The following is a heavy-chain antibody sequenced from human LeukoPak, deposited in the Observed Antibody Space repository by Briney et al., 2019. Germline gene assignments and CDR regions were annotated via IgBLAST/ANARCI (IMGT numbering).Heavy chain of an antibody. CDR3: ARCSSTGCASSPLAGYLY. V-gene: IGHV3-21*01. CDR2: ISGVIIYI. D-gene: IGHD2-2*01. Sequence: GGSLRPSCAAAGFTSSSLSMNWVRQAPGRGRGWVSSISGVIIYIYYADSVRGRFTISRDNAKSSLFLQMNSLRAEDTAVYYCARCSSTGCASSPLAGYLYWGQGTLVTVSS. CDR1: GFTSSSLS. J-gene: IGHJ4*02.